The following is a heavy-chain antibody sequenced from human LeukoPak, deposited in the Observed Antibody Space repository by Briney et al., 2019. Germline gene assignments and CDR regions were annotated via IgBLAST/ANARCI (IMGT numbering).Heavy chain of an antibody. D-gene: IGHD5-12*01. CDR3: ARDRVATITFDYYGMDV. Sequence: SETLSLTCAVYGGSFSGYYWSWIRQPPGKGLEWIGEINHSGSTNYNPSLKSRVTISVDTSKNQFSLKLSSVTAADTAVYYCARDRVATITFDYYGMDVWGKGTTVTVSS. V-gene: IGHV4-34*01. CDR1: GGSFSGYY. CDR2: INHSGST. J-gene: IGHJ6*04.